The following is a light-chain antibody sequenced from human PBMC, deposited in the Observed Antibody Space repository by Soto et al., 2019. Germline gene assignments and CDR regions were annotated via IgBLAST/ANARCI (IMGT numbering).Light chain of an antibody. CDR1: QSVSNN. CDR3: RQYNNWPIT. J-gene: IGKJ4*01. Sequence: EIVLTQSPGTLSLSPGERATLSCRASQSVSNNYLAWYQQKPGQAPRLLIYGASTRATGIPARFSGSGSGTEFTLTISSLQSEDFAVYYCRQYNNWPITFGGGTKVDIK. V-gene: IGKV3D-15*01. CDR2: GAS.